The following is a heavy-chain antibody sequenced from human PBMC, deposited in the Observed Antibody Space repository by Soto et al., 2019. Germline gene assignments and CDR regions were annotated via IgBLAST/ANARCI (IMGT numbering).Heavy chain of an antibody. CDR2: IIHSGST. J-gene: IGHJ6*02. CDR3: ARVRKGVTTIRKYGMDV. Sequence: QVQLKQGGAGLLKPSETLSLTCAVYGGSFRSFYWSGIRQPPGKGLEWIGEIIHSGSTNYNPSLESRVTISLDTSKNQFSLKVNSVIAADTAVYYCARVRKGVTTIRKYGMDVWGQGTTVTVSS. V-gene: IGHV4-34*12. D-gene: IGHD4-17*01. CDR1: GGSFRSFY.